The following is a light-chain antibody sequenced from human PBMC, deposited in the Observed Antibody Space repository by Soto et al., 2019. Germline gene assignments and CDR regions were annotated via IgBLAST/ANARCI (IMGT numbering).Light chain of an antibody. CDR1: QSISSNY. J-gene: IGKJ2*01. CDR2: GAS. Sequence: EIVMTQSPDTLSLSPGERATLSCRASQSISSNYLAWYQQKPGQPPRLLIYGASSRATDIPDRFSGSGSGTHFTLTVNGLEAEDFAVYFCQQYGTSPDTFGQGTTLEIK. CDR3: QQYGTSPDT. V-gene: IGKV3-20*01.